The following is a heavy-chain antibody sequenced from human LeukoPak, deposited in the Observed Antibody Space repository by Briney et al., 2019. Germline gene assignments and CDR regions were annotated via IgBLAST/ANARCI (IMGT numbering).Heavy chain of an antibody. CDR1: GAPVNEYY. D-gene: IGHD6-19*01. CDR3: AQSHGWPGFDF. V-gene: IGHV4-59*08. J-gene: IGHJ4*02. Sequence: SETLSLTCIASGAPVNEYYWSWIRQPPGKALEWIGHIYNGVTTIHNPSLTSRVTISVDTSRNQFSLKLTSLTAADTAIYYCAQSHGWPGFDFWRQGALVTVSS. CDR2: IYNGVTT.